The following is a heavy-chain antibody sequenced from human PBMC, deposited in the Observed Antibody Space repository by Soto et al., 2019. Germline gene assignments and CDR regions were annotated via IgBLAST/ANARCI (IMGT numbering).Heavy chain of an antibody. J-gene: IGHJ4*02. V-gene: IGHV3-9*01. D-gene: IGHD6-19*01. CDR2: ISWNSGSI. CDR3: AKDSSSGWQIDY. CDR1: GFTFDDYA. Sequence: GGSLRLSCAASGFTFDDYAMHWVRQAPGKGLEWVSGISWNSGSIGYADSVKGRFTISRDNAKNSLYLQMNSLRAEDTALYYCAKDSSSGWQIDYWGQGPLVTVSS.